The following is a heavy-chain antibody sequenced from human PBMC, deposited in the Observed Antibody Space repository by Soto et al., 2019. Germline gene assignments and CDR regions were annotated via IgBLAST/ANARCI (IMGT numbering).Heavy chain of an antibody. V-gene: IGHV3-23*01. CDR1: GFNFNNQA. J-gene: IGHJ5*02. Sequence: QLLESGGGLVQPGGSLRLSCTASGFNFNNQAMSWIRQAPGKGLEWVSTISGSGATSLYADSVKGRFTIFKDSSQASLDLKSLRVEDSATYYCAKTETMVVVTVQPRWFDAWGRGALVTVS. D-gene: IGHD2-21*02. CDR2: ISGSGATS. CDR3: AKTETMVVVTVQPRWFDA.